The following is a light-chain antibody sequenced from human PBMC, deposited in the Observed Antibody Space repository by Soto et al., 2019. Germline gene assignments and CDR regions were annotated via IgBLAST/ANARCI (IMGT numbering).Light chain of an antibody. Sequence: EIVMTQSPVTLSVSPGERVILSCSASRGVSSDLAWYQQKPGQAPRLLIYGASTRATGIPARFSGSGSGTEFTLTIRSLQSEDFAVYYCQQYNNWPPLTCGGGTKGDIK. J-gene: IGKJ4*01. CDR2: GAS. CDR3: QQYNNWPPLT. V-gene: IGKV3-15*01. CDR1: RGVSSD.